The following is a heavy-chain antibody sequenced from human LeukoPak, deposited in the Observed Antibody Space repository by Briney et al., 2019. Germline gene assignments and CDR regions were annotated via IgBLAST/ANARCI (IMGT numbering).Heavy chain of an antibody. CDR3: ARDSNLKVGATTLGWFDP. J-gene: IGHJ5*02. CDR2: IYYSGST. V-gene: IGHV4-59*12. D-gene: IGHD1-26*01. Sequence: SETLSLTCTVSGGSISSYYWSWIRQPPGKGLEWIGYIYYSGSTNYNPSLKSRVTMSVDTSKNQFSLKLSSVTAADTAVYYCARDSNLKVGATTLGWFDPWGQGTLVTVSS. CDR1: GGSISSYY.